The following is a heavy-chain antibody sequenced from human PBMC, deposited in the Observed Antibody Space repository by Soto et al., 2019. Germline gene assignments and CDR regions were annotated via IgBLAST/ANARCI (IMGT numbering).Heavy chain of an antibody. Sequence: ASVKVSCKASGYTFINFFIHWVRQAPGQGLEWVGIINPSGGATTYPQKCQGRVTMTRDTSTSTVYMDVSSLRFDDTAVYYCARSHCSGGSCYLGAFDIWGQGTMVTVSS. D-gene: IGHD2-15*01. J-gene: IGHJ3*02. CDR1: GYTFINFF. V-gene: IGHV1-46*01. CDR3: ARSHCSGGSCYLGAFDI. CDR2: INPSGGAT.